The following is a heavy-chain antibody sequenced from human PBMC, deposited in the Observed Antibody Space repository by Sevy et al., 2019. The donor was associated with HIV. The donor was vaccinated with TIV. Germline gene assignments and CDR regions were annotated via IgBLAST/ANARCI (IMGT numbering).Heavy chain of an antibody. Sequence: SETLSLTCTVSGGSISSSDSYWSWIRQSPGKGLEWIGYIHHSGGTYYNPFLKSRVAMSVDTSEKQFSLKLNFLTAADTAVYYCASKRAYSHGPFDYWGQGTLVTVSS. J-gene: IGHJ4*02. V-gene: IGHV4-30-4*01. D-gene: IGHD5-12*01. CDR3: ASKRAYSHGPFDY. CDR2: IHHSGGT. CDR1: GGSISSSDSY.